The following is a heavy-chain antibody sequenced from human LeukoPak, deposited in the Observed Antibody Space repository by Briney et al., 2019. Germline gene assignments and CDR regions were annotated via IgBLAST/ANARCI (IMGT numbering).Heavy chain of an antibody. CDR1: GGTFSSYA. J-gene: IGHJ5*02. Sequence: ASVKVSCKASGGTFSSYAISWVRQAPGQGLEWMGGIIPIFGTANYAQKFQGRVTITTDESTSTAYMELSSLRYEDTAVYYCARDGEYSSSPGIWFDPWGQGTLVTVSS. V-gene: IGHV1-69*05. D-gene: IGHD6-6*01. CDR2: IIPIFGTA. CDR3: ARDGEYSSSPGIWFDP.